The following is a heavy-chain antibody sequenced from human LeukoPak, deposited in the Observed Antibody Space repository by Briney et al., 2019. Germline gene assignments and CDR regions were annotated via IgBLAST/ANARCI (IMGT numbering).Heavy chain of an antibody. Sequence: PGGSLRLSCAASGFTFSSYAMSWVRQAPGKGLEWVSAISGSGGSTYYADSVKGRFTTSRDNSKNTLYLQMNSLRAEDTAVYYCAKDHGMITFGGVIVPEYYFDYWGQGTLVTVSS. CDR1: GFTFSSYA. V-gene: IGHV3-23*01. CDR2: ISGSGGST. CDR3: AKDHGMITFGGVIVPEYYFDY. D-gene: IGHD3-16*02. J-gene: IGHJ4*02.